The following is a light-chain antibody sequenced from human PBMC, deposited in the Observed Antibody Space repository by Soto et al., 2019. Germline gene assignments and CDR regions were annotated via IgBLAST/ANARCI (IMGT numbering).Light chain of an antibody. J-gene: IGKJ4*01. Sequence: EIVMTQSPATLSVSPGDRVTLSCRASQTIDNNLAWYQQRPGQPPRLLIYGASTRANGIPARFSGSGSGTEFTLTISSLQSEAFAVYCCQQYNNWPPLTFGGGTKVEIK. CDR1: QTIDNN. CDR2: GAS. V-gene: IGKV3D-15*01. CDR3: QQYNNWPPLT.